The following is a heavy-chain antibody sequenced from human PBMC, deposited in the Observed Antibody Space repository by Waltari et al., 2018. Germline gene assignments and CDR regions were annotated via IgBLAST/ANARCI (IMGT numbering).Heavy chain of an antibody. D-gene: IGHD6-13*01. Sequence: EVQLRQSGADVRKPGTTVKISCEVSGSMLSNFYIHWVRQVSGKGLEWMGRINPEDGGAFFAEKVRGRLTMSADKSTDTIYMVLTNLTSDDTAVYYCARALYSSSPAGAFDIWGQGTMVTVSS. CDR3: ARALYSSSPAGAFDI. J-gene: IGHJ3*02. CDR2: INPEDGGA. V-gene: IGHV1-69-2*01. CDR1: GSMLSNFY.